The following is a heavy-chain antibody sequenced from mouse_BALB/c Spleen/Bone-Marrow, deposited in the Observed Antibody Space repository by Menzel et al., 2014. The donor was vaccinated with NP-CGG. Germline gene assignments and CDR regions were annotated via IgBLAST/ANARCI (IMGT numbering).Heavy chain of an antibody. CDR2: ISSVSTTI. V-gene: IGHV5-17*02. CDR1: GFTFSSFG. Sequence: DVQLVESGGGLVQPGGSRKLSCAASGFTFSSFGMHWVRQAPEKGLEWVAYISSVSTTISYADTVKGRFTISRDDPKNTLFLQMTSLRSEDTAMYYCARCGYDDFDYWGQGTTLTVSS. D-gene: IGHD2-2*01. J-gene: IGHJ2*01. CDR3: ARCGYDDFDY.